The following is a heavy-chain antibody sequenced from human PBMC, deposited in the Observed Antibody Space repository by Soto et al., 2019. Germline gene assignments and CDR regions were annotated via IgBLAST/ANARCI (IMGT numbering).Heavy chain of an antibody. CDR3: ARDSRLYGSSTSCYVGYYYGMDV. D-gene: IGHD2-2*01. CDR1: GFTFSSYS. CDR2: ISSSSSTI. J-gene: IGHJ6*02. V-gene: IGHV3-48*01. Sequence: EVQLVESGGGLVQPGGSLRLSCAASGFTFSSYSMNWVRQAPGKGLEWVSYISSSSSTIYYADSVKGRFTISRDNAKNSLYLQRNSLRAEDTAVYYCARDSRLYGSSTSCYVGYYYGMDVWGQGTTVTVSS.